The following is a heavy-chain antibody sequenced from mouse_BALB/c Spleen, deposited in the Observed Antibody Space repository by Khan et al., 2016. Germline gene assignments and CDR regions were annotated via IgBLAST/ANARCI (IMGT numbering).Heavy chain of an antibody. V-gene: IGHV1-77*01. Sequence: QVQLKQSGAELARPGASVKLSCKASGYTFTDYYINWLKQRTGQGLEWIGEIFPGSGKTYYNEKFMDKATLTADASSSTAYMQLSSLTSEDCAVYYCASSYYGDVAVDYWGQGTSVTVSS. J-gene: IGHJ4*01. CDR2: IFPGSGKT. CDR3: ASSYYGDVAVDY. CDR1: GYTFTDYY. D-gene: IGHD1-2*01.